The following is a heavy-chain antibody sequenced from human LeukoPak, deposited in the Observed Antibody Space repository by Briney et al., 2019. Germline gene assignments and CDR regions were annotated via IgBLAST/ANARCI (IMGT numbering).Heavy chain of an antibody. CDR1: GYTFTSYD. J-gene: IGHJ5*02. Sequence: ASVKLSCTASGYTFTSYDINWVRQATGQGLEWMGWMNPNSGNTGYAQKFQGRVTITRNTSISTAYMERSSLRSEDTAVYYWARGYSNYVGWFDPWGQGTLVTVSS. CDR3: ARGYSNYVGWFDP. V-gene: IGHV1-8*03. D-gene: IGHD4-11*01. CDR2: MNPNSGNT.